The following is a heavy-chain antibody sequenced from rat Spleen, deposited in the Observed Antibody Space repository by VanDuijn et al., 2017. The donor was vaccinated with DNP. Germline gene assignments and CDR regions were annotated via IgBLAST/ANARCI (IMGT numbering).Heavy chain of an antibody. Sequence: EVKLVESGGGLVRPGRSLKLSCAASGFNFNDHWMGWVRQAPGKGLEWIGQINKDSSTISYSPSLKDKLTISRDSAQNTLYLQMSKLGSEDTAIYYCARKRLPGYNGYFDYWGQGVMVTVSS. J-gene: IGHJ2*01. CDR2: INKDSSTI. D-gene: IGHD1-4*01. CDR1: GFNFNDHW. CDR3: ARKRLPGYNGYFDY. V-gene: IGHV4-2*01.